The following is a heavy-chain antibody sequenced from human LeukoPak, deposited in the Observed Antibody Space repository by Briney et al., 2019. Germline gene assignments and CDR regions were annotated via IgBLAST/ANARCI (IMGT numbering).Heavy chain of an antibody. D-gene: IGHD6-19*01. CDR2: IYYRGST. CDR1: GGSISSSSYY. V-gene: IGHV4-39*01. J-gene: IGHJ4*02. Sequence: SETLSLTCTVSGGSISSSSYYWGWIRQPPGNGLEWIGSIYYRGSTYYNPSLKSRVTISVDTSKNQFSLKLSSVTAADTAVYYCARRTGRSSGHFDYWGQGTLVTVSS. CDR3: ARRTGRSSGHFDY.